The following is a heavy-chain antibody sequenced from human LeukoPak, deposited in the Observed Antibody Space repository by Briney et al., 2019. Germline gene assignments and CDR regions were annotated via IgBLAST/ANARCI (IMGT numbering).Heavy chain of an antibody. Sequence: GQSLRLSCAASGPSVSTYWMSWVRQAPGKGLELVANIKQDGSEKYYVDSAKGRFTISRDNAKNSLYLQMNSLRAEDTAVYYCATDLGSSRPNFWGQGILVTVSS. CDR3: ATDLGSSRPNF. D-gene: IGHD6-13*01. V-gene: IGHV3-7*01. CDR2: IKQDGSEK. J-gene: IGHJ4*02. CDR1: GPSVSTYW.